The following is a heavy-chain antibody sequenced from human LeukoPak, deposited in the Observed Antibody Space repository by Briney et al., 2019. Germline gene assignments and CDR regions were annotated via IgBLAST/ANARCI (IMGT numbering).Heavy chain of an antibody. J-gene: IGHJ4*02. Sequence: QPRGSLRLSCASSGFTFSFYWMHWVRQAPGKGLVWVSRINNDGRSTSYAGSVKGRFTISRDNAKNTLYLQMNSLRAEDTAVYYCARDNEYCTGGTCRLDYWGQGALVTVSS. V-gene: IGHV3-74*01. CDR1: GFTFSFYW. CDR3: ARDNEYCTGGTCRLDY. D-gene: IGHD2-15*01. CDR2: INNDGRST.